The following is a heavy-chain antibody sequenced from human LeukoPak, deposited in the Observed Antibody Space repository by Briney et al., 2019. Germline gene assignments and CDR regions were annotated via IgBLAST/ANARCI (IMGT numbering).Heavy chain of an antibody. CDR3: ATATQSIAARRWFDP. Sequence: ASVNLSCKVSGYTLTELSMHWVRQAPGKGLEWMGGFDPEDGETIYAQKFQGRVTMTEDTSTDTAYMELSSLRSEDTAVYYCATATQSIAARRWFDPWGQGTLVTVSS. V-gene: IGHV1-24*01. CDR1: GYTLTELS. CDR2: FDPEDGET. J-gene: IGHJ5*02. D-gene: IGHD6-6*01.